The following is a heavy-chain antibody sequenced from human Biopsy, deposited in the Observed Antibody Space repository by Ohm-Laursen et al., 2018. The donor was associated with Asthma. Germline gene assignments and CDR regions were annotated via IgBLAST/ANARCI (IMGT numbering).Heavy chain of an antibody. CDR2: ILPILGTS. D-gene: IGHD1-26*01. CDR3: ATPPVGSISYFDS. CDR1: GGTFSTFT. V-gene: IGHV1-69*13. Sequence: GASVKVSCNASGGTFSTFTITWARQHPGQALEWMGGILPILGTSNYAQKFQGRVTITADESTRTAYMELSSLRSEDTAVYYCATPPVGSISYFDSWGQGTLVTVSS. J-gene: IGHJ4*02.